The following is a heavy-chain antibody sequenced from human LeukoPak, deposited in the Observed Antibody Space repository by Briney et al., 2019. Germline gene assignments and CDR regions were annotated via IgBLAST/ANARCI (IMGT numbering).Heavy chain of an antibody. CDR1: GFTFSSYA. D-gene: IGHD6-13*01. J-gene: IGHJ4*02. CDR3: AKDRVAYNYYSSSWLGDY. Sequence: GGSLRLSCAASGFTFSSYAISWVRQAPGKGLEWVSAISGSGGSTYYADSVKGRFTISRDNSKNTLYLQMNSLRAEDTAVYYCAKDRVAYNYYSSSWLGDYWGQGTLVTVSS. CDR2: ISGSGGST. V-gene: IGHV3-23*01.